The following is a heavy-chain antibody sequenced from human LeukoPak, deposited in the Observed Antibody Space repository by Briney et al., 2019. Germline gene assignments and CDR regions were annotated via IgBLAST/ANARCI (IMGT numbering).Heavy chain of an antibody. CDR2: VSHTGRDA. J-gene: IGHJ4*02. D-gene: IGHD5-12*01. CDR3: ARGHHDYAY. CDR1: GASITGQY. V-gene: IGHV4-59*11. Sequence: PSETLSLTCTVSGASITGQYWGWIRQPPGKGLEWIGYVSHTGRDADYNPSLKNRVTISVDTSKNQFSLRLNSVIPSDTAVYYCARGHHDYAYWGQGALVTVSS.